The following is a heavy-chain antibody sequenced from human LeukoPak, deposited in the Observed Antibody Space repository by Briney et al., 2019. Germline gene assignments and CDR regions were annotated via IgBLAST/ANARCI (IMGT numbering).Heavy chain of an antibody. Sequence: ASVKVSSKASGYTFTIFAINWVRQAPGQGLGWMGWINTNTGNPTYAQGFTGRFVFSLDTSLTTAYLQISSLKAEDTAVYYCARADVYCSGSTCFLYWGQGTLVTVSS. CDR2: INTNTGNP. J-gene: IGHJ4*02. CDR3: ARADVYCSGSTCFLY. CDR1: GYTFTIFA. D-gene: IGHD2-15*01. V-gene: IGHV7-4-1*02.